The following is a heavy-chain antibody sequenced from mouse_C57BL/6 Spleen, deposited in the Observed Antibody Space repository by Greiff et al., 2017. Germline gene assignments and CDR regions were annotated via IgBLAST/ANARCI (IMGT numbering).Heavy chain of an antibody. D-gene: IGHD1-1*01. J-gene: IGHJ1*03. V-gene: IGHV1-62-2*01. CDR2: FYPGSGSI. Sequence: VQLQQSGAELVKPGASVKLSCKASGYTFTEYTIHWVKQRSGQGLEWIGWFYPGSGSIKYNEKFKDKATLTADKSSSTVYMERSRLTSEDSAVYFCARHEGDYYGSSYEGYFDVWGTGTTVTVSS. CDR3: ARHEGDYYGSSYEGYFDV. CDR1: GYTFTEYT.